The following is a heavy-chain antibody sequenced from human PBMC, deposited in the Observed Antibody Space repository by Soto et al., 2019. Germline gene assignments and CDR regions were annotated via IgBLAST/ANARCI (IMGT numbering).Heavy chain of an antibody. Sequence: EVQLVESGGGLVQPGGSLRLSCAASGFTFTSYSMNWVRQAPGKGLEWVSYIDTSSGPTYYADSVKGRFTISRDNAKISLYLQMNSLRDEDTAVYYCARDSDYSFDYWGQGTLVTVSS. V-gene: IGHV3-48*02. J-gene: IGHJ4*02. CDR2: IDTSSGPT. D-gene: IGHD4-4*01. CDR3: ARDSDYSFDY. CDR1: GFTFTSYS.